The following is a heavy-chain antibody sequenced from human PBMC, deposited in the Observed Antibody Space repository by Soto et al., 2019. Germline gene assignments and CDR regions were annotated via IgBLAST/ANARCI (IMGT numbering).Heavy chain of an antibody. V-gene: IGHV3-23*01. CDR2: ISDSGRST. CDR1: GFTFSPYA. D-gene: IGHD5-12*01. Sequence: EVQLLVSGGGLVQPGGSLRLSCAASGFTFSPYAMNWVRQAPGKGLEWVSSISDSGRSTYYADSVKGRFTVSRDISKNTFYLQMNSLRAEDTAVYYCGKDIYSDYDWKEYYYGVDVWGQGTTVTVSS. CDR3: GKDIYSDYDWKEYYYGVDV. J-gene: IGHJ6*02.